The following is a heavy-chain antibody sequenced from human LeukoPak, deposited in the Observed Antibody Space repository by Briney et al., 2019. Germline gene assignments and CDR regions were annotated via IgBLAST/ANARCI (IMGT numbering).Heavy chain of an antibody. Sequence: GGSLRLSCAASGFTFSGYSMNWVRQAPGKGLEWVSYITNSSSAIYYADSVKGRFTISRDNAKNSLYLQMNSLRAEDTAVYYCARVRGSYHFDYWGQGTLVTVSS. D-gene: IGHD1-26*01. CDR2: ITNSSSAI. V-gene: IGHV3-48*01. CDR3: ARVRGSYHFDY. J-gene: IGHJ4*02. CDR1: GFTFSGYS.